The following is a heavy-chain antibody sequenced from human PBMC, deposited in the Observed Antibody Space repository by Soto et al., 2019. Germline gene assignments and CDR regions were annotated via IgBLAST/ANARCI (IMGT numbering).Heavy chain of an antibody. J-gene: IGHJ6*02. CDR1: GYRFTSYW. Sequence: PGESLKISCKGSGYRFTSYWISWVRQMPGKGLEWMGRIDPSDSYTSYSPSFQGHVTISADKSISTAYRQWSSLKASDTAMYYCARSRRGAYSSGWYSPSGYYNYGIDVWGQGTKVTVSS. D-gene: IGHD6-19*01. CDR3: ARSRRGAYSSGWYSPSGYYNYGIDV. CDR2: IDPSDSYT. V-gene: IGHV5-10-1*01.